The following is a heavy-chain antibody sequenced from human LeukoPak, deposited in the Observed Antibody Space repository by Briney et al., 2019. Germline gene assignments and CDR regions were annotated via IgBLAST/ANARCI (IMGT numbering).Heavy chain of an antibody. Sequence: GGSLRLSCAASGFTFSSYWMSWVRQAPGQGLEWLANIKQDGREKYYVDSVKGRFTISRDNAKNSLYLQMNSLRAEDTAVYYCARDRVVPAAHYYYYGMDVWGQGTTVTVSS. D-gene: IGHD2-2*01. V-gene: IGHV3-7*01. CDR3: ARDRVVPAAHYYYYGMDV. J-gene: IGHJ6*02. CDR2: IKQDGREK. CDR1: GFTFSSYW.